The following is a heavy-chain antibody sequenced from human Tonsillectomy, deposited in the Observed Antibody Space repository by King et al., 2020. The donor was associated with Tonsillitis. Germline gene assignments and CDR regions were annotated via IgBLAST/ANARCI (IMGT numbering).Heavy chain of an antibody. V-gene: IGHV3-48*03. Sequence: EVQLVESGGGLVQPGGSLRLSCAASGFIFNSYDMNWVRQAPGKGLEWVSDISRSGSTIWYADSVKGRFTISRDNAKNSLYLQMNSLRAEDTAVYYCVRDGSGQPHAAFVIWGQGTVVTVSS. CDR1: GFIFNSYD. J-gene: IGHJ3*02. CDR2: ISRSGSTI. CDR3: VRDGSGQPHAAFVI.